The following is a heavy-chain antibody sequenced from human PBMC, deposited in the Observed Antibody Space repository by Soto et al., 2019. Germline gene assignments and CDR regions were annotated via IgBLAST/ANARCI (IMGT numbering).Heavy chain of an antibody. CDR2: IWYDASKK. V-gene: IGHV3-33*01. CDR3: AAWAEGATGVH. CDR1: GFSFSVYG. Sequence: GGSLRLSCETSGFSFSVYGMHWVRQAPGRGLEWVAVIWYDASKKFYAASVEGRFTISRDNSKAILYLQMNSLRAEDTAVYYCAAWAEGATGVHWGQGTLVTVSS. D-gene: IGHD2-15*01. J-gene: IGHJ4*02.